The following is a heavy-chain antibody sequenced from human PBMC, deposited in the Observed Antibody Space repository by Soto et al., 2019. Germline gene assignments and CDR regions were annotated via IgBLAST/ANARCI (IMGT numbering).Heavy chain of an antibody. J-gene: IGHJ4*02. CDR3: AKVHTVAQVYYFDY. Sequence: GGSLRLSCAASGFTFSNYGMHWVRQAPGKGLEWVAVISYDGSNKYYADSVKGRFTISRDNSKNTLYLQMNSLRAEDAAAYYCAKVHTVAQVYYFDYWGQGTLVTVSS. CDR2: ISYDGSNK. V-gene: IGHV3-30*18. CDR1: GFTFSNYG. D-gene: IGHD4-4*01.